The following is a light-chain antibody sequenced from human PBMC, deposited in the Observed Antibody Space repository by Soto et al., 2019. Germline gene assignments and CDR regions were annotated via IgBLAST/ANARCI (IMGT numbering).Light chain of an antibody. J-gene: IGKJ5*01. CDR1: QGISSY. V-gene: IGKV1-9*01. CDR2: AAS. CDR3: QKLNSYPIN. Sequence: DIQLTHSPSFLSASVLDRVTITCRASQGISSYLALYQQKPGKAPKLLIYAASTLQSGVPSRFSGSGSGTEFTLTISRLQPEDFATYYCQKLNSYPINFGQGTRLEIK.